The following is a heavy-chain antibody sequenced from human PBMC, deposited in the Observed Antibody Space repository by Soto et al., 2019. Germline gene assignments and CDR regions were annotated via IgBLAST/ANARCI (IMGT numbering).Heavy chain of an antibody. D-gene: IGHD2-2*01. J-gene: IGHJ6*02. CDR1: GDSVSSNSAA. Sequence: PSQTLSLTCAISGDSVSSNSAAWNWIRQSPSRGLEWLGRTYYRSKWYNDYAVSVKSRITINPDTSKNQFSLQLNSVTPEDTAVYYCARGWGYCSSTSCHVYYYYGMDVWGQGTTVTVSS. V-gene: IGHV6-1*01. CDR3: ARGWGYCSSTSCHVYYYYGMDV. CDR2: TYYRSKWYN.